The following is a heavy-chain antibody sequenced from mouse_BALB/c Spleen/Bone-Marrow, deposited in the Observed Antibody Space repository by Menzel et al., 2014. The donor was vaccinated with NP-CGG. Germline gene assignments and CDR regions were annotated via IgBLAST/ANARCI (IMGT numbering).Heavy chain of an antibody. CDR2: INPDSSTI. CDR3: ARLGYYGSFAF. D-gene: IGHD1-2*01. Sequence: EVQRVESGGGLVQPGGSLKLSCAASGFDFSRFWMSWVRQAPGKGLEWIGEINPDSSTINYTPSLKDKFVISRDNAKNTLYLQMSKVRSEDTALYYCARLGYYGSFAFWGQGTLVTASA. V-gene: IGHV4-1*02. CDR1: GFDFSRFW. J-gene: IGHJ3*01.